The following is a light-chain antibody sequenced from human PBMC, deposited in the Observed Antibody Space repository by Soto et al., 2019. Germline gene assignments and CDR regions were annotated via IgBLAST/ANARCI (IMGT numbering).Light chain of an antibody. CDR2: DAS. V-gene: IGKV1-5*01. J-gene: IGKJ1*01. CDR3: QHMRT. Sequence: DIQMTQSPSTLSASVGDRVTITCRASQNINNWIAWYQQKPGKAPKFLIYDASTLESGVPSRFSCSGFGTEFSLTISSLQADDFGSYYCQHMRTFGQGTQVELK. CDR1: QNINNW.